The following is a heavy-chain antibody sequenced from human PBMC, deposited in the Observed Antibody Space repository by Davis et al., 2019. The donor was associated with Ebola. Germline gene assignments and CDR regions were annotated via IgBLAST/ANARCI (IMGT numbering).Heavy chain of an antibody. D-gene: IGHD6-6*01. CDR2: ISSSGSTI. J-gene: IGHJ4*02. Sequence: GGSLRLSCAASGFTFSSYGMNWVRQAPWKGLEWVSYISSSGSTIYYADSVKGRFTISRDNAKNSLYLQMNSLRDEDTAVYYCARGRYSSSSVYFDYWGQGTLVTVSS. CDR3: ARGRYSSSSVYFDY. V-gene: IGHV3-48*02. CDR1: GFTFSSYG.